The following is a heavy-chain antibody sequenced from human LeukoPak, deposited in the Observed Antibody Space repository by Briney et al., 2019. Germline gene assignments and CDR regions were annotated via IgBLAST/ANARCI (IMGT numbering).Heavy chain of an antibody. Sequence: LRLSCIASGFSFSDYALHWVRQAPGKGLEWIGEINHSGSTNYNPSLKSRVTISVDTSKNQFSLKLSSVTAADTAVYYCARAERGYSYGPSGYWGQGTLVTVSS. CDR3: ARAERGYSYGPSGY. CDR2: INHSGST. J-gene: IGHJ4*02. V-gene: IGHV4-34*01. CDR1: GFSFSDYA. D-gene: IGHD5-18*01.